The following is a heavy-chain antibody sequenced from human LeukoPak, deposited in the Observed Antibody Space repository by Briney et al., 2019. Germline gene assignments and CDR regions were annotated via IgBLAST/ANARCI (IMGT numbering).Heavy chain of an antibody. D-gene: IGHD3-22*01. J-gene: IGHJ4*02. Sequence: PSETLSLTCSVSGPSISNTIYYWGWVRQPPGKGLDWIGSTHYSGSTYYNPSLMSRVTISTDTSKNQFSLKLSSVTAADTAVYYCAREVTDDSSGYYPDYWGQGTLVTVSS. CDR1: GPSISNTIYY. CDR2: THYSGST. CDR3: AREVTDDSSGYYPDY. V-gene: IGHV4-39*07.